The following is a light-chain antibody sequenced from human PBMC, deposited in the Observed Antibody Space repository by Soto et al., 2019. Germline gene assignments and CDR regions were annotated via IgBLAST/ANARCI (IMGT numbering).Light chain of an antibody. V-gene: IGLV2-14*01. J-gene: IGLJ1*01. CDR1: SRDVGGYNY. CDR3: SSYTSSSTYV. CDR2: EVS. Sequence: QSVVTQPAPVSGSPGQSITISCTGTSRDVGGYNYVSWYQQHPGKAPKLMIYEVSNRPSGVSNRFSGSKSGNTASLTISGLQAEDEADYYCSSYTSSSTYVFGTGTKVTVL.